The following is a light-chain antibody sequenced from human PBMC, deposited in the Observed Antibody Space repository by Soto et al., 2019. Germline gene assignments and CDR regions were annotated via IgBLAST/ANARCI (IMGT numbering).Light chain of an antibody. V-gene: IGKV4-1*01. CDR1: QSVLYNSNSKNY. CDR2: WAS. CDR3: QQYYDTPFT. J-gene: IGKJ4*02. Sequence: DIVMTQSPDSLAVSLGERATINCKSSQSVLYNSNSKNYLAWYQQKPGQPPKLLIYWASTRESGVPDRFSGSGSGTDFTLTISSLQAEDVEVYYCQQYYDTPFTFGGAPKVDIX.